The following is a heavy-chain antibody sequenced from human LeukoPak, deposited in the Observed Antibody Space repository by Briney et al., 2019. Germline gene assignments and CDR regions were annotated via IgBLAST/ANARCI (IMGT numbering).Heavy chain of an antibody. Sequence: GGSLRLSCAASGFTFSSYAMSWVRQSPGKGLEWVANMNQDGREKYYVDSVKGRFTISRDNAKNSLFLQMNYLRAEDTAVYYCVRRYMSTSSEDFDLWGQGTLVTVSS. CDR1: GFTFSSYA. CDR3: VRRYMSTSSEDFDL. D-gene: IGHD3-16*02. J-gene: IGHJ4*02. V-gene: IGHV3-7*01. CDR2: MNQDGREK.